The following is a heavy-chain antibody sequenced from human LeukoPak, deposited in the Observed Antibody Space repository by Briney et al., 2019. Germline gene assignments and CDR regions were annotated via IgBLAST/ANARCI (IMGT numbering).Heavy chain of an antibody. CDR1: GGSISSSSYY. D-gene: IGHD4-23*01. CDR2: IYYSGST. J-gene: IGHJ4*02. V-gene: IGHV4-39*01. CDR3: ARQGPTVVTFLDY. Sequence: SETLSLTCSVSGGSISSSSYYWGWIRQPPGEGLEWIGTIYYSGSTYYNPSLKSRVTISEDTSKNQFSLKLSSVTAADTAVYYCARQGPTVVTFLDYWGQGTLVTVSS.